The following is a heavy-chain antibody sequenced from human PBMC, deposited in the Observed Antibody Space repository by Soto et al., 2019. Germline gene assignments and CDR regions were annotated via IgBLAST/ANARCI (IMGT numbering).Heavy chain of an antibody. CDR3: ARDLRSGYCSGGSCYVFDY. CDR1: GFTFDDYG. CDR2: INWNGGST. Sequence: EVQLVESGGGVVRPGGSLRLSCAASGFTFDDYGMSWVRQAPGKGLEWGSGINWNGGSTGYADSVKGRFTISRDNAKNSLYLQMNSLRAEDTALYYCARDLRSGYCSGGSCYVFDYWGQGTLVTVSS. J-gene: IGHJ4*02. V-gene: IGHV3-20*04. D-gene: IGHD2-15*01.